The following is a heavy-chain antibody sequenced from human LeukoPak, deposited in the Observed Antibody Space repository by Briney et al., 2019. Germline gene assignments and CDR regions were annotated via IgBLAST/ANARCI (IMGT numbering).Heavy chain of an antibody. CDR1: GGTFSSYA. D-gene: IGHD3-10*01. J-gene: IGHJ4*02. CDR3: ARGGTMVRGHFDY. CDR2: IIPIFGTA. V-gene: IGHV1-69*13. Sequence: SVKVSCKASGGTFSSYAISWVRQAPGQGLEWMGGIIPIFGTANYAQKFQGRVTITADESTSTAYMELSSLRSEDTAVYYCARGGTMVRGHFDYWGQGTLVTVSS.